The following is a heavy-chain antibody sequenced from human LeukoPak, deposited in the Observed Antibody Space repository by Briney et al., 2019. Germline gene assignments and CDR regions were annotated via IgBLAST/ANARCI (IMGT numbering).Heavy chain of an antibody. D-gene: IGHD3-10*01. Sequence: GGSLRLSCAASGFTVSGYGMHWVRQAPGKGLEWVAVISYDGNNKYYADSVKGRFTISRDNSKNTLYLQMNSLRAEDTAVYYCAKDQTYYYGSGLVYYYYGMDVWGQGTTVTVSS. CDR3: AKDQTYYYGSGLVYYYYGMDV. V-gene: IGHV3-30*18. CDR2: ISYDGNNK. J-gene: IGHJ6*02. CDR1: GFTVSGYG.